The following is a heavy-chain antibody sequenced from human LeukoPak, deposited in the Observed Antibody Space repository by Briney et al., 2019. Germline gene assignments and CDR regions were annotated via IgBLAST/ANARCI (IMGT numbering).Heavy chain of an antibody. V-gene: IGHV3-48*03. CDR2: ITISGHTK. CDR1: GFDLSTYE. CDR3: ARGDPHADL. J-gene: IGHJ5*02. Sequence: PGGSLRLSCAASGFDLSTYEMYWVRQAPGKGLEWIADITISGHTKNYADSVKGRFTISRDNARTSLYLQMNSLRVEDTGVYYCARGDPHADLWGQGTLVTVSS.